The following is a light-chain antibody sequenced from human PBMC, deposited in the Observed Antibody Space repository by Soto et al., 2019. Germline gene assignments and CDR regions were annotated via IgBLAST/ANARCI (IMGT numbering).Light chain of an antibody. CDR1: SSDVGGYKY. V-gene: IGLV2-14*01. Sequence: QSVLTQPASVSGSLGQSITISCTGTSSDVGGYKYVSWYQQHPGKAPKLLIYEVSNRPSGVSNRFSGSKSGNTASLTISGLQAEDEADYYCSSYTSSSTYVFGTGTKVTVL. CDR2: EVS. J-gene: IGLJ1*01. CDR3: SSYTSSSTYV.